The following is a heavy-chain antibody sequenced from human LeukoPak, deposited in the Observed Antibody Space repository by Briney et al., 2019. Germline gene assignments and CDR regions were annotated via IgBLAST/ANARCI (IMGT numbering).Heavy chain of an antibody. J-gene: IGHJ3*01. CDR2: ISETGGST. CDR3: AKDPVSIGPAFAL. D-gene: IGHD2-21*01. CDR1: GFTFSSHA. V-gene: IGHV3-23*01. Sequence: GGSLRLSCAASGFTFSSHAMSWVRQAPGKGLEWVSSISETGGSTYYADSVKGRLTISRDNSKTTLYLQLNSLRAEDTALYYYAKDPVSIGPAFALWGPGTMVTVSS.